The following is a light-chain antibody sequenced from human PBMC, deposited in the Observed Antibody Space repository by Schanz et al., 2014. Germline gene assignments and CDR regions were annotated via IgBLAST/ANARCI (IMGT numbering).Light chain of an antibody. Sequence: QSALTQPASVSGSPGQSITISCTGTSSDVGGYNYVSWYQHHPDKVPKLLIYRPSGVSNRFSGSKSGDTASLTISGLQAEDEADYYCSSYRSSSTWVFGGGTKLTVL. J-gene: IGLJ3*02. CDR1: SSDVGGYNY. CDR3: SSYRSSSTWV. V-gene: IGLV2-14*01.